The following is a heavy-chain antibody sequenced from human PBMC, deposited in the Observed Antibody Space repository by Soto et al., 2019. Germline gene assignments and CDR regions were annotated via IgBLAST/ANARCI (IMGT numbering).Heavy chain of an antibody. D-gene: IGHD3-22*01. Sequence: GASVKVSCKASGGTFSSYAISWVRQAPGQGLEWMGGIIPIFGTANYAQKFQGRVTITADESTSTAYMELSSLRSEDTAVYYCAREAYDSSGSPVSAAFDIWRQGTMVTVSS. CDR3: AREAYDSSGSPVSAAFDI. V-gene: IGHV1-69*13. CDR2: IIPIFGTA. J-gene: IGHJ3*02. CDR1: GGTFSSYA.